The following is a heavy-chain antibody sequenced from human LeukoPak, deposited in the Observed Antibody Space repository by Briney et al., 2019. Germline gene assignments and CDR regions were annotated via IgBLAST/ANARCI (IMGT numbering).Heavy chain of an antibody. V-gene: IGHV5-51*01. J-gene: IGHJ4*02. Sequence: GESPKISCKGSGCTFTEYWFGWVRQIPGIGLEWMWIMYLGDSETRYSQSCQGQVTISADKSISTVFLQWSSLEASDTAMYYCARFVGRAYYDFWSGYPDRYYFDYWGQGTLVTVSS. CDR2: MYLGDSET. CDR1: GCTFTEYW. CDR3: ARFVGRAYYDFWSGYPDRYYFDY. D-gene: IGHD3-3*01.